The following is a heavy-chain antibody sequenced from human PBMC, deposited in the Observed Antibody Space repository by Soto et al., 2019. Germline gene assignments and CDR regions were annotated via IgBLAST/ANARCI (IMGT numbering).Heavy chain of an antibody. D-gene: IGHD5-12*01. Sequence: SETLSLTCTVSGGSISSSSYYWGWIRQPPGKGLEWIGSIYYSGSTYYNPSLKSRVTISVDTSKNQFSLKLSSVTAADTAVYYCARSLGGYGGYYFEYWGQGTLVTVSS. CDR2: IYYSGST. CDR1: GGSISSSSYY. J-gene: IGHJ4*02. V-gene: IGHV4-39*01. CDR3: ARSLGGYGGYYFEY.